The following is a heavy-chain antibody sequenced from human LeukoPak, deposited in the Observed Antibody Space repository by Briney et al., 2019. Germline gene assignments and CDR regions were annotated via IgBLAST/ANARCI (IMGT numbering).Heavy chain of an antibody. D-gene: IGHD1-26*01. J-gene: IGHJ4*02. CDR1: GFTFSGSA. CDR2: IDKKDKGYATAT. CDR3: THLGSGSYPESSY. Sequence: PGGSLKLSCAASGFTFSGSAIHWVRQSSGKGLEWVGQIDKKDKGYATATAYAASVKGRFTISRDDSINTAYLQMNSLKTEDTAVYYCTHLGSGSYPESSYWGQGTLVTVSS. V-gene: IGHV3-73*01.